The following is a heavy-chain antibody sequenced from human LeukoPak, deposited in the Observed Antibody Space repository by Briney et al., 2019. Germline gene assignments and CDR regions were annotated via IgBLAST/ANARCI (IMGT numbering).Heavy chain of an antibody. D-gene: IGHD1-7*01. CDR3: ARGAWDYDGKDY. Sequence: ASVKVSCKASGYTFTGSYIHWVRQAPGQGLEWTGRINPRIGDTNSARTFQGRVTMTRDTSISTAYMDLNRLTSDDTAVYYCARGAWDYDGKDYWGQGTLVTVSS. J-gene: IGHJ4*02. CDR1: GYTFTGSY. CDR2: INPRIGDT. V-gene: IGHV1-2*06.